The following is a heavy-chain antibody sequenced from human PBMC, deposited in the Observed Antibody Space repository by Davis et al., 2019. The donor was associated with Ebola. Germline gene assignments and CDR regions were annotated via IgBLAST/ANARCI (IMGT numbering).Heavy chain of an antibody. V-gene: IGHV3-64D*08. D-gene: IGHD3-10*01. CDR2: ISNAGAYT. J-gene: IGHJ5*01. CDR3: VKGGSEAAANWLDS. Sequence: GESLKISCSASGFTFILHTMHWVRQAPGKGLEYVADISNAGAYTFQDDFVKGRFTISRDHSKNTLFLQMNNRRVEDTAVYYCVKGGSEAAANWLDSWGRGTRVTVSS. CDR1: GFTFILHT.